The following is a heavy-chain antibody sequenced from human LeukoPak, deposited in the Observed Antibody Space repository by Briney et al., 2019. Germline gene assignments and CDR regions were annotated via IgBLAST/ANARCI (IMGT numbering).Heavy chain of an antibody. CDR1: GCIFSSYW. Sequence: GGSLRLSCAASGCIFSSYWMSWVRQAPGKGLGWVANIKQDGGEKYYVDSVKGRFTISRDNAKNSLYLQMNSLRAEDTAVYYCERVKDSYYYGSGSHAPDYWGQGTLVTVSS. D-gene: IGHD3-10*01. J-gene: IGHJ4*02. CDR3: ERVKDSYYYGSGSHAPDY. CDR2: IKQDGGEK. V-gene: IGHV3-7*01.